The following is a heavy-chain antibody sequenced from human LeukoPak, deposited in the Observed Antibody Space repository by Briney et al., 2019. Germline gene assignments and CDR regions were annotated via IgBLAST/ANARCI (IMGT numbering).Heavy chain of an antibody. V-gene: IGHV5-51*01. CDR3: ARCDSSGYDAFDI. CDR1: GYRFTNYW. Sequence: GESLKISCKGSGYRFTNYWIGWVRQMPGKGLEWMGIIYPGDSDTRYSPSFQGQVTISADKSISTAYLQWSSLKASDTAMYYCARCDSSGYDAFDIWGQGTMVTVSS. CDR2: IYPGDSDT. J-gene: IGHJ3*02. D-gene: IGHD3-22*01.